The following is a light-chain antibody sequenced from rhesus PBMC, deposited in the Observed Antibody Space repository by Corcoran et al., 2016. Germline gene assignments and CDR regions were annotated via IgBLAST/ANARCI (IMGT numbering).Light chain of an antibody. CDR1: ERVGSY. CDR2: SAY. CDR3: QQYNDLLLP. Sequence: EIVMTQSPATLSLSPGETATLSCRASERVGSYLAWYQPKPGQVPQRLVQSAYFRAPGIPDGFSGGGSRTEFTLTISSLEPEAFGVYHCQQYNDLLLPFGGGTKVELK. V-gene: IGKV3-40*03. J-gene: IGKJ4*01.